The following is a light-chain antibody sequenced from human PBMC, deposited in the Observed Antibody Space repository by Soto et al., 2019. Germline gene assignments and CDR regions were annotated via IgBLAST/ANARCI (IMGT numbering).Light chain of an antibody. Sequence: DIPLTQSPASQAASVGDRVTITCHANQDIGWYLNWYQHKAGKAPKLLIYDASDVETGVPSRFSGGGSGTDFTFTISSLHPEDFATYYCQQYENLPLTFGGGTKVEIK. CDR3: QQYENLPLT. J-gene: IGKJ4*01. CDR1: QDIGWY. V-gene: IGKV1-33*01. CDR2: DAS.